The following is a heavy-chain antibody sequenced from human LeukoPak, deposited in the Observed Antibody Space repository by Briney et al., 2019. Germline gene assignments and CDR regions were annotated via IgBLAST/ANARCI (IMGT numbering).Heavy chain of an antibody. CDR3: GREDRIVLGNDAFDV. V-gene: IGHV3-7*01. D-gene: IGHD2-8*01. CDR2: IKQDGSAK. J-gene: IGHJ3*01. Sequence: GSLRLSCAASGFTFSSYWMSWVRQAPGKGLEWVANIKQDGSAKYYVDSVKGRFTISRDNAKNTLSLQMKNLRGEDTAVYYCGREDRIVLGNDAFDVWGQGTMVTVSS. CDR1: GFTFSSYW.